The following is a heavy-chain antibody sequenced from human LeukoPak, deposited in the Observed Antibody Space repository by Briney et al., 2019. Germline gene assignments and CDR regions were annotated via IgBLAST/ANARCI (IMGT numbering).Heavy chain of an antibody. Sequence: PGGSLRLSCAASGFTFSSYWMSWVRQAPGKGLEWVANIKQDGSEKYYVDSVKGRFTISRDNAKNSLYLQMNSLRAEDTAVYYCARGIPEGYSSSWYLDYWGQGTLVTVSS. D-gene: IGHD6-13*01. CDR2: IKQDGSEK. CDR1: GFTFSSYW. J-gene: IGHJ4*02. V-gene: IGHV3-7*01. CDR3: ARGIPEGYSSSWYLDY.